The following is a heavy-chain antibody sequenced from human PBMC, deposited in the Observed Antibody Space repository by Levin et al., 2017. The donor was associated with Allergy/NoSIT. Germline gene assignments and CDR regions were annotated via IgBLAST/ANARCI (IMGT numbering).Heavy chain of an antibody. V-gene: IGHV3-30*03. D-gene: IGHD3-10*01. J-gene: IGHJ5*02. CDR2: ISYDGNNK. Sequence: GGSLRLSCAASGFTFSSCGIHWVRQAPGKGLEWVAAISYDGNNKFYVDSVNGRFTISRDNAENTLFLQMNSLRAEDTAVYYCARDGFCSTGTYYVSNRFDPWGQGRLVSASS. CDR1: GFTFSSCG. CDR3: ARDGFCSTGTYYVSNRFDP.